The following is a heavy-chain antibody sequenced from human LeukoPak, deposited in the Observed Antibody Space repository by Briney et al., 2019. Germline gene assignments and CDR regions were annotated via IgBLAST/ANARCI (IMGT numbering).Heavy chain of an antibody. CDR3: AGDYYDRRFDY. V-gene: IGHV4-4*07. D-gene: IGHD3-22*01. CDR1: GASISSYSC. CDR2: VFTSGST. Sequence: SETLSLTCAVSGASISSYSCWSWIRQPAGKGLEWIGRVFTSGSTNYNPSLRSRVTISVDTSKNQISLKLSSVTAADTAVYYCAGDYYDRRFDYWGQGTLVTVSS. J-gene: IGHJ4*02.